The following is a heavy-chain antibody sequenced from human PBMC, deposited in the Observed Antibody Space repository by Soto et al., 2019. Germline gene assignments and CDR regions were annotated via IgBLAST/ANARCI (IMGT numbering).Heavy chain of an antibody. J-gene: IGHJ3*02. Sequence: ASVKVSCKASGYTFTGYYMHWVRQAPGQGLEWMGWINPNSGGTNYAQKFQGRVTMTRDTSISTAYMELSRLRSDDTAVYYCAVYYDSSDYYSSLDAFDIWGQGTMVTVSS. CDR3: AVYYDSSDYYSSLDAFDI. CDR2: INPNSGGT. CDR1: GYTFTGYY. V-gene: IGHV1-2*02. D-gene: IGHD3-22*01.